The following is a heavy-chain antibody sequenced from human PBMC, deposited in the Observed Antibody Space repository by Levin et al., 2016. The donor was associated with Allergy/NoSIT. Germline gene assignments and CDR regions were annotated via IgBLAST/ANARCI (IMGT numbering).Heavy chain of an antibody. D-gene: IGHD1-14*01. J-gene: IGHJ5*02. CDR3: ARYELPEDNWFDP. Sequence: SETLSLTCTVSGGSISSYYWSWIRQPPGKGLEWIGYIYYSGSTNYNPSLKSRVTISVDTSKNQFSLKLSSVTAADTAVYYCARYELPEDNWFDPWGQGTLVTVSS. CDR1: GGSISSYY. CDR2: IYYSGST. V-gene: IGHV4-59*08.